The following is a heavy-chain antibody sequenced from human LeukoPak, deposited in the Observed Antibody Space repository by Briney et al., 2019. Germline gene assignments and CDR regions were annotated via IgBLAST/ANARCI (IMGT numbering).Heavy chain of an antibody. CDR2: IYPGDSDT. CDR3: ARYPDGSGSYFVY. CDR1: GYSFTSYW. Sequence: GESLKISCRGSGYSFTSYWIGWVRQMPGKGLEWMGIIYPGDSDTRYSPSFRGQVTISADKSISTAYLQWSSLKASATAMYYCARYPDGSGSYFVYWGQGTLVTVSS. V-gene: IGHV5-51*01. J-gene: IGHJ4*02. D-gene: IGHD3-10*01.